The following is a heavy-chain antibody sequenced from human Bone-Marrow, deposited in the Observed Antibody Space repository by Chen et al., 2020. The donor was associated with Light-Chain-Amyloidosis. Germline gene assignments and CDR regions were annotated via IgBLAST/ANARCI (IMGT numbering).Heavy chain of an antibody. Sequence: EVQLVESGGGLVQPGGSLGRPGAASGSPFRRNWSHWVRHAPGKGLVWVSRIYNDGTATDYADSVKGRFTISRDNAKNTLYLQMNSLRAEDTAVYYCARGEGGDCGGDCYSVYWGQGTLVTVSS. CDR2: IYNDGTAT. D-gene: IGHD2-21*02. CDR3: ARGEGGDCGGDCYSVY. CDR1: GSPFRRNW. V-gene: IGHV3-74*01. J-gene: IGHJ4*02.